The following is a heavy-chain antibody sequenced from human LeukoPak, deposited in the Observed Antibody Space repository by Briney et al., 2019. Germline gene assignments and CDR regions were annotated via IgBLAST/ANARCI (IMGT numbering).Heavy chain of an antibody. D-gene: IGHD3-10*01. V-gene: IGHV3-23*01. CDR3: AKDSFGESVSDY. CDR1: GFTFSSYA. CDR2: ISGSGGST. J-gene: IGHJ4*02. Sequence: GGSLRLSCAAPGFTFSSYAMSWVRQAPGKGLEWVSTISGSGGSTYYADSVKGRFTISRDNSKNTLYLQMNSLRAEDTAVYYCAKDSFGESVSDYWGQGTLVTVSS.